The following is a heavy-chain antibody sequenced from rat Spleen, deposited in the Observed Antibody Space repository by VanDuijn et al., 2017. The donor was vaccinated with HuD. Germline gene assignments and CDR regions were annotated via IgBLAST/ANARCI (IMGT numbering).Heavy chain of an antibody. J-gene: IGHJ3*01. V-gene: IGHV5-7*01. Sequence: EVQLVESGGGLVQPGRSLKLSCAASGFTFSDYNMAWVRQAPKKGREWVATISYDGSSTYYRDSGKGRFTISRDNAKSTLYLQMDSLRSEDTATYYCARSNTYGFAYWGQGTLVTVSS. CDR1: GFTFSDYN. CDR2: ISYDGSST. CDR3: ARSNTYGFAY. D-gene: IGHD2-1*01.